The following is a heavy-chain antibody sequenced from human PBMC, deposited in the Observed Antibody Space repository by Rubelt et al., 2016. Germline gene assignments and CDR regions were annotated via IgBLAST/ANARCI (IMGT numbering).Heavy chain of an antibody. Sequence: EVQLVESGGGLVQPGGSLRLSCAASGFTFSSYAMSWVRQAPGKGLEWVSAISGSGGSTYYADSVKGRFTISGDNPKTTRYVQRNSSSAEDTAVYYCAKNAHVGGTCYSGIDYWGQGTLVTVSS. CDR1: GFTFSSYA. V-gene: IGHV3-23*04. D-gene: IGHD2-15*01. CDR3: AKNAHVGGTCYSGIDY. CDR2: ISGSGGST. J-gene: IGHJ4*02.